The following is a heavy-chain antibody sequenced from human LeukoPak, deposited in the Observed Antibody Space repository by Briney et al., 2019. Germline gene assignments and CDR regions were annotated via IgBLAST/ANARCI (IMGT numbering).Heavy chain of an antibody. CDR2: IRYDGSNK. D-gene: IGHD5-24*01. J-gene: IGHJ6*03. CDR1: GFTFSSYG. V-gene: IGHV3-30*02. CDR3: ARDVVEMASYYYYYMDV. Sequence: GGSLRLSCAASGFTFSSYGMHWVRQAPGKGLEWVAFIRYDGSNKYYADSVKGRFTISRDNAKNSLYLQMNSLRAEDTAVYYCARDVVEMASYYYYYMDVWGKGTTVTVSS.